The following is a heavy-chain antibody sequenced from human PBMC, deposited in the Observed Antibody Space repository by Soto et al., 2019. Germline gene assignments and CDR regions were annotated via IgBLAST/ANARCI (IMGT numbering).Heavy chain of an antibody. CDR1: GYTFSTSG. V-gene: IGHV1-18*01. CDR3: ARDTESNRYND. CDR2: IRPDNGNT. Sequence: ASVKVSCKASGYTFSTSGISWVRQAPGQGLEWVGWIRPDNGNTKSAQRLQGRVTLTTDTSASTAYMELRSLTSDDTAMYYCARDTESNRYNDWGQGTLVTVSS. J-gene: IGHJ1*01. D-gene: IGHD1-20*01.